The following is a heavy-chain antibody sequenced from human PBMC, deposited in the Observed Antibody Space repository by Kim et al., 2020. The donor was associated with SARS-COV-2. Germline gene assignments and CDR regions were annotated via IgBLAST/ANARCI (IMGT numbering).Heavy chain of an antibody. J-gene: IGHJ3*02. Sequence: TPSLKSRVTISVDTSKNQFSLKLSSVTAADTAVYYCARRDGLLEAFDIWGQGTMVTVSS. D-gene: IGHD1-1*01. V-gene: IGHV4-39*01. CDR3: ARRDGLLEAFDI.